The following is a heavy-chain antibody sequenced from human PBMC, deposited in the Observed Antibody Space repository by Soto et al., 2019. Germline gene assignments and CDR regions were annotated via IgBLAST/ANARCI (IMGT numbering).Heavy chain of an antibody. Sequence: ASVKVSCKASGYTFTSYGISWVRQAPGQGLEWMGWISAYNGNTNYAQKLQGRVTMTTDTSTSTAYMELRSLRSDDTAVYYCARDLGYCTNGVCYTSDYWGQGTLVTVSS. CDR1: GYTFTSYG. V-gene: IGHV1-18*01. CDR3: ARDLGYCTNGVCYTSDY. J-gene: IGHJ4*02. CDR2: ISAYNGNT. D-gene: IGHD2-8*01.